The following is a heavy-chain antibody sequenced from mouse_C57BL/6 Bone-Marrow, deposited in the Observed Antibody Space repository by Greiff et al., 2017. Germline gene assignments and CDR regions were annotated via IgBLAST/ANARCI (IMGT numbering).Heavy chain of an antibody. V-gene: IGHV5-4*01. CDR3: ARETPDYCSGFCYAMDY. Sequence: EVHLVESGGGLVKPGGSLKLSCAASGFTFSSYAMSWVRQTPEKRLEWVATISDGGSYTYYPDNVKGRFTLSSYNAKNNLYLQMSHLKSEDTAMYDCARETPDYCSGFCYAMDYWGQGTSVTVSS. J-gene: IGHJ4*01. CDR2: ISDGGSYT. D-gene: IGHD1-1*01. CDR1: GFTFSSYA.